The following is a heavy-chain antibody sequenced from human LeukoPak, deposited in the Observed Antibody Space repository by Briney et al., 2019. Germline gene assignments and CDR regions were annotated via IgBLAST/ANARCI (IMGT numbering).Heavy chain of an antibody. Sequence: GGSLRLSCAASGFTFSSYWMSWVRQAPGKGLEWVANIKQDGSEKYYVDSVKGRFTISRDNAKNSLYLQMNSLGAEDTAVYYCAREYSRYYYDSSGYTDYWGQGTLVTVSS. CDR3: AREYSRYYYDSSGYTDY. CDR1: GFTFSSYW. CDR2: IKQDGSEK. D-gene: IGHD3-22*01. V-gene: IGHV3-7*01. J-gene: IGHJ4*02.